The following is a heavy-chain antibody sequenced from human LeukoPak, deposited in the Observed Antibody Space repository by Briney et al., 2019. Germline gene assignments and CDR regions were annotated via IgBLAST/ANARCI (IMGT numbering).Heavy chain of an antibody. CDR1: GGSISSYY. J-gene: IGHJ5*02. CDR3: ARSPQGTATTANWLDP. V-gene: IGHV4-39*07. Sequence: SETLSLTCTVSGGSISSYYWGWIRQPPGKRLEWIGSMSYSGRTYYNPSLKTRVTVSLDTSKNQFSLNLISVTAADTAVYYCARSPQGTATTANWLDPWGQGTLVTVSS. CDR2: MSYSGRT. D-gene: IGHD4-17*01.